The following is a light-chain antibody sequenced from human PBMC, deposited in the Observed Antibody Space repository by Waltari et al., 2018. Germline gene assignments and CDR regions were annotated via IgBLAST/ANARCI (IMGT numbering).Light chain of an antibody. CDR3: QQHSSWPLT. Sequence: EIVLTQSPAALSLSPGESATLSCRASQTVHTYLAWYQQKPCQSPRLLIYDASNRATGLPARFSGGGSATDFTLTIRSLEPEDFALYYCQQHSSWPLTFGGGTEVEIK. V-gene: IGKV3-11*01. CDR2: DAS. CDR1: QTVHTY. J-gene: IGKJ4*01.